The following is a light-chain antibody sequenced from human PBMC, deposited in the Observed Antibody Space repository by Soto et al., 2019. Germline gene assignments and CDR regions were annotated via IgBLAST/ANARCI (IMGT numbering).Light chain of an antibody. CDR1: QSVRSY. V-gene: IGKV3-11*01. J-gene: IGKJ4*01. CDR3: QQRGNWPLT. Sequence: EIMLTESPATLSLSPGEGATVSCGASQSVRSYIAWYQQKPGQPPRLLIYDASKRATGIPARFSGSGSGTDFTLTISSLEPEDFAVYYCQQRGNWPLTFGGGTKVDIK. CDR2: DAS.